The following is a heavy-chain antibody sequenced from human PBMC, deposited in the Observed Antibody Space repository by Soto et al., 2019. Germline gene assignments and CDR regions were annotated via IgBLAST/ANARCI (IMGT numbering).Heavy chain of an antibody. Sequence: SETLSLTCTVSGGSVSSGSYYWSWIRQPPGKGLEWIGYIYYSGSTNYNPSLKSRVTISVDTSKNQFSLKLSSVTAADTAVYYCASTGYYYYYGMDVWGQGTTVTVSS. CDR2: IYYSGST. V-gene: IGHV4-61*01. D-gene: IGHD4-4*01. J-gene: IGHJ6*02. CDR3: ASTGYYYYYGMDV. CDR1: GGSVSSGSYY.